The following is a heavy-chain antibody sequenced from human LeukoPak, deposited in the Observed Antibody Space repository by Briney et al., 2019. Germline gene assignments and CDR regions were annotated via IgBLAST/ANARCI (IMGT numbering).Heavy chain of an antibody. CDR1: GFTFTTYA. D-gene: IGHD6-19*01. CDR3: AKDLALAGTGGGFDV. CDR2: ISGGGDKA. V-gene: IGHV3-23*01. J-gene: IGHJ3*01. Sequence: PGGSLRLSCAASGFTFTTYAIHWVRQAPGKGLEWVSGISGGGDKAYYADSVNGRFTISRDNSENTVSLQMSSLRAEDTALYYCAKDLALAGTGGGFDVWGQGTRVAVSS.